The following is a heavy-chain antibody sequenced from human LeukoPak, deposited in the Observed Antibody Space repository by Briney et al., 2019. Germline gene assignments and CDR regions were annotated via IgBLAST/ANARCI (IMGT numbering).Heavy chain of an antibody. CDR1: GFTLSSYS. Sequence: AWGSLRLSCAAPGFTLSSYSMNWVRHAPGKGLEWGSSISSSSSYIYYADSVKGRFTISKDNAKNSLYLQMNSLRAEDTAVYYCARDYCSSTSCYDGYYYYGMDVWGQGTTVTVSS. V-gene: IGHV3-21*01. CDR2: ISSSSSYI. D-gene: IGHD2-2*01. CDR3: ARDYCSSTSCYDGYYYYGMDV. J-gene: IGHJ6*02.